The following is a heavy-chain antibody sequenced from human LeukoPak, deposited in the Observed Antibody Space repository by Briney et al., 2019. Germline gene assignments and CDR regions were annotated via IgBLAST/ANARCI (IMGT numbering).Heavy chain of an antibody. V-gene: IGHV3-23*01. Sequence: PGGSLRLSCAASGFTFSSYAMSWVRQAPGKGLEWVSAISGSGGSTYYADSVKGRFTISRDNAKNSLYLQMNSLRGEDTAAYYCAREVNSGYHNWFDPWGQGTLVIVSS. D-gene: IGHD3-22*01. CDR1: GFTFSSYA. CDR3: AREVNSGYHNWFDP. CDR2: ISGSGGST. J-gene: IGHJ5*02.